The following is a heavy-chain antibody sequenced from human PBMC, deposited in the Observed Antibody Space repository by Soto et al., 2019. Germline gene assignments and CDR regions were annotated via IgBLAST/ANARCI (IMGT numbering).Heavy chain of an antibody. Sequence: ASLKVSCKASGYTFTSYAIHWVRQAPGQRLEWMGWINAGNGNTKYSQKFQDRVTITRDTSASTAYMELSSLRSEDTAVYYCARDLGSWPDYWGQGTLVTVSS. V-gene: IGHV1-3*01. J-gene: IGHJ4*02. D-gene: IGHD2-15*01. CDR3: ARDLGSWPDY. CDR1: GYTFTSYA. CDR2: INAGNGNT.